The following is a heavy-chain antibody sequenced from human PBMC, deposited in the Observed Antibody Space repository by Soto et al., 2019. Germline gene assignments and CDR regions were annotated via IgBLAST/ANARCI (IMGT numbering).Heavy chain of an antibody. J-gene: IGHJ5*02. CDR2: IIPILGIA. D-gene: IGHD3-10*01. Sequence: SVKVSCKASGGTFSIYTISWVRQAPGQGLEWMGRIIPILGIANYAQKFQGRVTITADKSTSTAYMELSSLRSEDTAVYYCARDYRSTMVRGVIRPWFDPWGQGTLVTVSS. CDR1: GGTFSIYT. V-gene: IGHV1-69*04. CDR3: ARDYRSTMVRGVIRPWFDP.